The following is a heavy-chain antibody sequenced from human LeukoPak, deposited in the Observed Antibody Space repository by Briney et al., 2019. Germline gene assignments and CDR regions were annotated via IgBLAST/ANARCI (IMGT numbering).Heavy chain of an antibody. CDR3: ARDLSRSYYYGSGSYSD. CDR1: GFTFTTYW. V-gene: IGHV3-7*05. J-gene: IGHJ4*02. D-gene: IGHD3-10*01. CDR2: IKQDGREK. Sequence: GGSLRLSCAASGFTFTTYWMGWVRQAPGKGLEWVANIKQDGREKYYVDSVKGRFTISRDNAKNSLYLQMNSLRAEDTAVYYCARDLSRSYYYGSGSYSDWGQGTLVTVSS.